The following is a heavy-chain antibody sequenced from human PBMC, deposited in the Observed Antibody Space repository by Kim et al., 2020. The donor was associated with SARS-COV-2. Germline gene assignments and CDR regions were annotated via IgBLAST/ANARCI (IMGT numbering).Heavy chain of an antibody. J-gene: IGHJ5*02. D-gene: IGHD3-22*01. CDR3: ARRYYYDSSGYARRFGAKTWFDP. CDR2: IYYSGST. Sequence: SETLSLTCTVSGGSISSSSYYWGWIRQPPGKGLEWIGSIYYSGSTYYNPSLKSRVTISVDTSKNQFSLKLSSVTAADTAVYYCARRYYYDSSGYARRFGAKTWFDPWGQGTLVTVSS. V-gene: IGHV4-39*01. CDR1: GGSISSSSYY.